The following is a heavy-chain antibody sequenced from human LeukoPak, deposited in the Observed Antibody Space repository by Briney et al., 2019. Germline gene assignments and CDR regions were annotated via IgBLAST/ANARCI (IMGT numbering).Heavy chain of an antibody. CDR1: GFTFSSYG. V-gene: IGHV3-15*01. CDR2: IKSKTDGGTT. CDR3: TTARGYDFWSGYYTVDY. Sequence: GGSLRLSCGASGFTFSSYGMHWVRQAPGKGLEWVGRIKSKTDGGTTDYAAPVKGRFTISRDDSKNTLYLQMNSLKTEDTAVYYCTTARGYDFWSGYYTVDYWGQGTLVTVSS. D-gene: IGHD3-3*01. J-gene: IGHJ4*02.